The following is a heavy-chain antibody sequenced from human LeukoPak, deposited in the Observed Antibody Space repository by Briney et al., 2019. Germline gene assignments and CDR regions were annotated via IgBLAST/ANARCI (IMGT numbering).Heavy chain of an antibody. CDR1: GFTFSSYA. CDR2: ISGSGGST. J-gene: IGHJ3*02. V-gene: IGHV3-23*01. Sequence: GGSLRPSCAASGFTFSSYAMSWVRPAPGQGLEWVSAISGSGGSTYYADSVKGRFTISRDNSKNTLYLQMNSLRAEDTAVYYCAKEGGPSDAFDIWDQGTMVTVSS. CDR3: AKEGGPSDAFDI.